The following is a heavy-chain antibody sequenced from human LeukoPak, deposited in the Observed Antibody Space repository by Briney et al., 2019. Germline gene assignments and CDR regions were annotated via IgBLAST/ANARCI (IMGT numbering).Heavy chain of an antibody. D-gene: IGHD4-17*01. CDR2: VYYTGST. CDR1: GGSISTYY. CDR3: ARDLGADYGDYVFDP. Sequence: KPSETLSPTCTVSGGSISTYYWNWIRQPPGKGLEWIGYVYYTGSTNYNPSLKSRVTISVDTSKNQFSLKLTSVTAADTAVYYCARDLGADYGDYVFDPWGQGTLVTVSS. J-gene: IGHJ5*02. V-gene: IGHV4-59*01.